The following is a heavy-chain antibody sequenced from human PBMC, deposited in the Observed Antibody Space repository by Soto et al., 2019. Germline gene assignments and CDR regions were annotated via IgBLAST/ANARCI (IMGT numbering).Heavy chain of an antibody. CDR2: IFSNDEK. D-gene: IGHD3-22*01. J-gene: IGHJ6*02. CDR1: GFSLSFARMG. CDR3: AGIRGSYDISGYLSNYYYGMDV. Sequence: QVKLKESGPVLVKPTETLTLTCSVSGFSLSFARMGVSWIRQPPGKALEWLAHIFSNDEKSYSTSLKSRLTISKDTAKSQVVLTITNMDPGDTATYYCAGIRGSYDISGYLSNYYYGMDVWGQGTTVTVSS. V-gene: IGHV2-26*01.